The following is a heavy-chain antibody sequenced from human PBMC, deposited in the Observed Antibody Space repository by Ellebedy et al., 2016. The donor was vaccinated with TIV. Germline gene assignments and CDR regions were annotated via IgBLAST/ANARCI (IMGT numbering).Heavy chain of an antibody. CDR2: IYQDGSDQ. CDR1: GFSFRSYW. J-gene: IGHJ5*02. Sequence: GESLKISCAASGFSFRSYWMSWVRQAPGKGLEWVANIYQDGSDQYYADSVKGRFTISRDNANKSFFLQMNSLRVDETAVYYCARRGSYGDYAVQVNSWFDTWGQGTLVSVSS. V-gene: IGHV3-7*01. D-gene: IGHD4-17*01. CDR3: ARRGSYGDYAVQVNSWFDT.